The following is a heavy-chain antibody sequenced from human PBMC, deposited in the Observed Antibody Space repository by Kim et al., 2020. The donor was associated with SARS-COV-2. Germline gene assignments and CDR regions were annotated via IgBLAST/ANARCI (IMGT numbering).Heavy chain of an antibody. J-gene: IGHJ5*02. CDR2: IDPSDSYT. CDR3: ARHAVGSGSYSSNWFDP. CDR1: GYSFTSYW. D-gene: IGHD3-10*01. Sequence: GESLKISCKGSGYSFTSYWISWVRQMPGKGLEWMGRIDPSDSYTNYSPSFQGHVTISADKSISTAYLQWSSLKASDTAMYYCARHAVGSGSYSSNWFDPWGQGTLVTVSS. V-gene: IGHV5-10-1*01.